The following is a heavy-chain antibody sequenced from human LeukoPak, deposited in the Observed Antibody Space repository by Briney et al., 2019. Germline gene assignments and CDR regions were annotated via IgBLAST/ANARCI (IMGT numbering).Heavy chain of an antibody. V-gene: IGHV1-18*01. CDR1: GYTFTSYG. CDR2: ISAYNGNT. CDR3: ARDAEDCTNGVCYTFDY. Sequence: ASVKVSCKASGYTFTSYGISWVRQAPGQGLEWMGWISAYNGNTNYAQKFQGRVTMTRDTSISTAYMELSRLRSDDTAVYYCARDAEDCTNGVCYTFDYWGQGTLVTVSS. D-gene: IGHD2-8*01. J-gene: IGHJ4*02.